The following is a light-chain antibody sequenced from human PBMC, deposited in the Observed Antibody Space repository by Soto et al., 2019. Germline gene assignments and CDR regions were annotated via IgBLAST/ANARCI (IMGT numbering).Light chain of an antibody. J-gene: IGLJ2*01. V-gene: IGLV2-14*01. CDR3: SSYTTSSTVV. CDR2: DVS. Sequence: QSALTQPASVSGSPGQSITIACTGTSSDVGGYNYVSWYQQHPGKAPKLTIYDVSNRPSGVSNRFSGSKSGNTASLTISGLQGEDEADYFCSSYTTSSTVVFGGGTKVTVL. CDR1: SSDVGGYNY.